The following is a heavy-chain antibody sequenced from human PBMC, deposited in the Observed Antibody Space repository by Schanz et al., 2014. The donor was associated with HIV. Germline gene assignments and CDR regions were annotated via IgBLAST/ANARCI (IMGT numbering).Heavy chain of an antibody. CDR1: GYTFTGYY. D-gene: IGHD3-10*01. V-gene: IGHV1-2*02. CDR2: INPNSGGT. CDR3: ARITHHLRSSFGDYVYGMDV. Sequence: QVQLVQSGAEVKKPGASVKVSCKASGYTFTGYYMHWVRQAPGQGLEWMGWINPNSGGTNYAQKFQGRVTMTRDTSISTAYMELSRLRSEDTAVYFCARITHHLRSSFGDYVYGMDVWGQGTTVTVSS. J-gene: IGHJ6*02.